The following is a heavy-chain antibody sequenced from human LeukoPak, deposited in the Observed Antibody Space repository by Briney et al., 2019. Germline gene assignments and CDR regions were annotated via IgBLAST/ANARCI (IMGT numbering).Heavy chain of an antibody. V-gene: IGHV3-30*18. Sequence: PGGSLRLSCAASGFTFSSYGMHWVRQAPGKGLEWVAVISYDGSNKYYADSVKGRFTISRDNSKNTLYLQMNSLRAEDTAVYYCAKDGSTSEKQYYYYYGMDVWGQGTTVTVSS. CDR3: AKDGSTSEKQYYYYYGMDV. CDR2: ISYDGSNK. CDR1: GFTFSSYG. D-gene: IGHD2-2*01. J-gene: IGHJ6*02.